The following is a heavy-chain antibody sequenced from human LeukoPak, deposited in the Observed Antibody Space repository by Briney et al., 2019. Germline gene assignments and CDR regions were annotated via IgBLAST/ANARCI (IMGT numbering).Heavy chain of an antibody. CDR2: ISSSSSYI. D-gene: IGHD6-6*01. CDR1: GFTFSSYS. CDR3: ARDLVAAQDYYYYMDV. Sequence: PGGSLRLSCAASGFTFSSYSMNWVRQAPGKGLEWVSSISSSSSYIYYADSVKGRFTISRDNAKNSLYLQMNSLRAEDTAVYYCARDLVAAQDYYYYMDVWGKGTTVTVSS. V-gene: IGHV3-21*01. J-gene: IGHJ6*03.